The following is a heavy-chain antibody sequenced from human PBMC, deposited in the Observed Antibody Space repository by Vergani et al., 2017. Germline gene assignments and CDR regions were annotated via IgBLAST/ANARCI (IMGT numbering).Heavy chain of an antibody. J-gene: IGHJ4*02. Sequence: QVQLQQWGAGLLKPSQTLSLTCTVSGGSISSGDYYWSWIRQPPGKGLEWIGYIYYSGSTYYNPSLKSRVTISVDTSKNQFSLKLSSVTAADTAVYYCARGAHGYYCSGGSCPFDYWGQGTLVTVSS. CDR1: GGSISSGDYY. V-gene: IGHV4-30-4*08. CDR2: IYYSGST. CDR3: ARGAHGYYCSGGSCPFDY. D-gene: IGHD2-15*01.